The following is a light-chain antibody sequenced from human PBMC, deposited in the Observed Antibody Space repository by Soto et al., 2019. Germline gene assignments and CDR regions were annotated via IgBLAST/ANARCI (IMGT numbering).Light chain of an antibody. CDR2: EVT. J-gene: IGLJ2*01. CDR3: SSNTGNNNFVV. Sequence: QSALTQPASVSGSPGQSITISCTGTRSDVGSYNSIAWYQQHPGKAPRVVIFEVTKRPSGVPDRFSGSKSGNTASLTVSGLQAEDEADYYCSSNTGNNNFVVFGGGTKLTVL. CDR1: RSDVGSYNS. V-gene: IGLV2-8*01.